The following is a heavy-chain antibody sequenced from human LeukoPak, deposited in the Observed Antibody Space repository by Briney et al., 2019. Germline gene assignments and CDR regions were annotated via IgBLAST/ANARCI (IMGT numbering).Heavy chain of an antibody. Sequence: SVKVSCKASGGTFSSYAISWVRQAPGQGLEWMGGIIPIFGTANYAQKFQGRVTITADESTCTAYMELSSLRSEDTAVYYCARGDLEMATIGYNWFDPWGQGTLVTVSS. CDR3: ARGDLEMATIGYNWFDP. CDR1: GGTFSSYA. J-gene: IGHJ5*02. V-gene: IGHV1-69*13. D-gene: IGHD5-24*01. CDR2: IIPIFGTA.